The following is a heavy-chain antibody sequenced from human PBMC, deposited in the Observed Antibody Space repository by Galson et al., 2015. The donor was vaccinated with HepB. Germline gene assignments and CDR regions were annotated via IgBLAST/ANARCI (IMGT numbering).Heavy chain of an antibody. D-gene: IGHD3-10*01. CDR2: ISYDGSNK. V-gene: IGHV3-30*18. CDR1: GLTFSSHG. J-gene: IGHJ4*02. Sequence: SLRLSCAATGLTFSSHGMHWVRKAPGKGLEWVAVISYDGSNKYYADSVKGRFTISRDNSKNTLYLQMNSLRAEDTAVYYCAKDALLFGELLSAFDYWGQGTLVTVSS. CDR3: AKDALLFGELLSAFDY.